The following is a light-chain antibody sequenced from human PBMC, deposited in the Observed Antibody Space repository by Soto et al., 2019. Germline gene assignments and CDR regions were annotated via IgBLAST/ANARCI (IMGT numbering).Light chain of an antibody. J-gene: IGKJ4*01. CDR3: QQLNSYPLT. CDR2: AAS. V-gene: IGKV1-9*01. CDR1: QGISRY. Sequence: DIQLTQSPSFLSASVGDRVIITCRASQGISRYLGWYQQKPGKAPKLLIYAASTLQSGVPSRFSGSGSGTEFTLTISSLQPEDFASYFCQQLNSYPLTFGGGTKVEIK.